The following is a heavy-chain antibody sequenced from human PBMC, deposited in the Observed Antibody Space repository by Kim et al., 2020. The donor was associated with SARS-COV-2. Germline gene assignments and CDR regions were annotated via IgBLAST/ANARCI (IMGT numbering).Heavy chain of an antibody. J-gene: IGHJ4*02. D-gene: IGHD3-3*01. Sequence: SETLSLTCTVSGGSISSGGYYWSWIRQHPGKGLEWIGYIYYSGSTYYNPSLKSRVTISVDTSKNQFSLKLSSVTAADTAVYYCARAQAIFGVGNQFYYWGQGTLVTVSS. CDR2: IYYSGST. CDR1: GGSISSGGYY. V-gene: IGHV4-31*03. CDR3: ARAQAIFGVGNQFYY.